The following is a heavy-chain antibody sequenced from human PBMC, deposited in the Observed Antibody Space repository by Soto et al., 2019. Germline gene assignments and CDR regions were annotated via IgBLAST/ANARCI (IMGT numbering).Heavy chain of an antibody. V-gene: IGHV5-51*01. CDR2: IYPGDSKT. Sequence: GESLKISCKGSGYICTPYWIGWVRQMPGQGLEWMGIIYPGDSKTTYSPSFEVPVTIAADTSISTAYLQWGTLRASDPAMYYCATGYCDDGDCYTASYDYWGQGTLVTVSS. D-gene: IGHD2-2*03. CDR3: ATGYCDDGDCYTASYDY. CDR1: GYICTPYW. J-gene: IGHJ4*02.